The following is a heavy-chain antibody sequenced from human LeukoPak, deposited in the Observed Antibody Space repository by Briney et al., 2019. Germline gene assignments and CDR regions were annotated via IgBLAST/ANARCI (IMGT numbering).Heavy chain of an antibody. V-gene: IGHV4-31*03. D-gene: IGHD3-10*01. J-gene: IGHJ6*03. CDR3: ARSPAVLWFGELASYYMDV. CDR1: GGSISSGGYY. Sequence: SETLSLTCTVSGGSISSGGYYWSWIRQHPGKGLEWIGYIYYSGSTYYNPSLKSRVTISVDTSKNQFSLKLSSVTAADTAVYYCARSPAVLWFGELASYYMDVWGKGTTVTVSS. CDR2: IYYSGST.